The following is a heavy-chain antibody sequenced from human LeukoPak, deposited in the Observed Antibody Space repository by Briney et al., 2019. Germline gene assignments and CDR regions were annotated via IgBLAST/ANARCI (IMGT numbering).Heavy chain of an antibody. V-gene: IGHV1-24*01. CDR1: GYTLTELS. J-gene: IGHJ6*04. Sequence: ASVKVSCKVSGYTLTELSMHWVRQAPGKGLEWMGGFDPEDGETIYAQKFQGRVTMTEDTSTDTAYMELSSLRSEDTAVYYCATSHGYSYGPLNKYYYYYYGMDVWGKGTTVTVSS. CDR2: FDPEDGET. CDR3: ATSHGYSYGPLNKYYYYYYGMDV. D-gene: IGHD5-18*01.